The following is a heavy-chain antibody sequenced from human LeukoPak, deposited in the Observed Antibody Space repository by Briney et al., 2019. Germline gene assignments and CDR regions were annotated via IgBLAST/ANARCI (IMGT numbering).Heavy chain of an antibody. CDR1: GGSISSYY. V-gene: IGHV4-59*01. CDR2: IYYSGST. CDR3: ARAGLTGQFDY. J-gene: IGHJ4*02. D-gene: IGHD1-20*01. Sequence: SETLSLTCTVYGGSISSYYWSWIRQPPGKGLEWIGYIYYSGSTNYNPSLKSRVTISVDTSKNQFSLKLSSVTAADTAVYYCARAGLTGQFDYWGQGTLVTVSS.